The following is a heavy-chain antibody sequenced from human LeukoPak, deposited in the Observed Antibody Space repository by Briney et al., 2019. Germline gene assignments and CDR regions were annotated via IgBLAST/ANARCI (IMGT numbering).Heavy chain of an antibody. CDR1: GGSISTDY. V-gene: IGHV4-4*07. CDR3: ASDFGY. J-gene: IGHJ4*02. CDR2: IYTSGST. Sequence: SETLSLTCTVSGGSISTDYWTWIRHPAGKGLEWIGLIYTSGSTNYYPSPKSRVTMSLDTSKNQFSLKLTSVTAADTAVYYCASDFGYWGQGTLVTVSS. D-gene: IGHD3-10*01.